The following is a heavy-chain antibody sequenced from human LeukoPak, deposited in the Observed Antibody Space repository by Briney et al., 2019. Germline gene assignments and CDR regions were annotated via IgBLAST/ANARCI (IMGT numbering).Heavy chain of an antibody. CDR1: GFTFNRYW. Sequence: PGGSLRLSCVASGFTFNRYWMTWVRQAPGKGLEWVANIKQDGSERAYVDSVKGRSTISRDNAENSLFLQMNSLRVEDTAFYYCARDGGTDWYDPWGQGTLVTVSS. CDR3: ARDGGTDWYDP. CDR2: IKQDGSER. D-gene: IGHD3-16*01. J-gene: IGHJ5*02. V-gene: IGHV3-7*01.